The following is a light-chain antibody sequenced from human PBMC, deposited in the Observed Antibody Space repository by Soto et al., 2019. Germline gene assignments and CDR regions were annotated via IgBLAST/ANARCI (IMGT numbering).Light chain of an antibody. J-gene: IGKJ2*01. CDR2: AAF. CDR3: QQSYSTPYT. Sequence: DIQMTQSPSSLSASVGDRVTITCRASQSISSYLNWYQQKPGKAPKLLIYAAFSLQSGVPSRFSGSGSGTDFTLNITSLHPEDFATYYCQQSYSTPYTFAQGTNLEIK. V-gene: IGKV1-39*01. CDR1: QSISSY.